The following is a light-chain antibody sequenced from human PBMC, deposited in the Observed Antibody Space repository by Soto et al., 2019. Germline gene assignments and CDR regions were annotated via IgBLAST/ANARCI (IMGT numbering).Light chain of an antibody. CDR1: ESLLYSSNNKNY. CDR2: WAS. J-gene: IGKJ4*01. Sequence: IVMTQSPYSLALSQGEGATITFKSKESLLYSSNNKNYLAWFQHKPGQPPKLXXYWASTRESGVPDRFSGSGSGRDLTLTISSLQAEDVAVYYCQQYYSNPELTFGGGTKVDIK. CDR3: QQYYSNPELT. V-gene: IGKV4-1*01.